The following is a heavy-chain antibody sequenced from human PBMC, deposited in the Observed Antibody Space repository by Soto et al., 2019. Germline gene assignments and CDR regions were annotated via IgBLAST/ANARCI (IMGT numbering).Heavy chain of an antibody. V-gene: IGHV4-61*08. Sequence: SETLSLTCSVSGDSINSGDYYWTWMRQAPGKGLQWVGHVYFSGSTNYNPSLKSRVTISLETSKNQFSLKLRSVTAGDTAVYYCARVPVDTYMIYWSDPWGQGTLVTVSS. J-gene: IGHJ5*02. CDR2: VYFSGST. CDR1: GDSINSGDYY. D-gene: IGHD5-18*01. CDR3: ARVPVDTYMIYWSDP.